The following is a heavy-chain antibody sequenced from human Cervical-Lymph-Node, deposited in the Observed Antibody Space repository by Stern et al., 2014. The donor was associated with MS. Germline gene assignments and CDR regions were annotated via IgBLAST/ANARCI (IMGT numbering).Heavy chain of an antibody. CDR1: GYTFTNYY. V-gene: IGHV1-46*01. J-gene: IGHJ4*02. D-gene: IGHD2/OR15-2a*01. CDR3: AREHSSMGFGY. Sequence: QVQLVESGAEVKKPGASVKVSCKTSGYTFTNYYIHWVRQAPGQGLEWMGIINPRGGSTSHAQKFQGRVTLIRDTSTSTVYMELNSLRSEDTAVYYCAREHSSMGFGYWGQGTLVTVSS. CDR2: INPRGGST.